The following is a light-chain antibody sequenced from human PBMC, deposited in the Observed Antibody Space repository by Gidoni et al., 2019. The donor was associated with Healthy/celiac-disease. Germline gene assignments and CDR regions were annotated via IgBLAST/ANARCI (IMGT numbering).Light chain of an antibody. J-gene: IGKJ1*01. V-gene: IGKV1-39*01. CDR2: AAS. Sequence: DIQMTQSPSSLSASVGDRVTITCRASQSISSYLNWYQQKPGKAPKLLIYAASSLQSGVPSRFSGSGSGTEFTLTISILQPEDFATYYCQQSYSTGWTFGQGTKVEIK. CDR3: QQSYSTGWT. CDR1: QSISSY.